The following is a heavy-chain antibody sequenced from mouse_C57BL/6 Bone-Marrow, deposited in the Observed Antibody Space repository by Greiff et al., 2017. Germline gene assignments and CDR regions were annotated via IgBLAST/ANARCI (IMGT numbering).Heavy chain of an antibody. Sequence: EVKLMESGGGLVQPGGSMKLSCAASGFTFSDAWMDWVRQSPEKGLEWVAEIRNKANNHATYYAESVKGRFTISRDDSKSSVYLQMNSLRAEDTGIYYCTRGHDYPRYHWFAYWGQGTLVTVSA. J-gene: IGHJ3*01. CDR1: GFTFSDAW. D-gene: IGHD2-4*01. V-gene: IGHV6-6*01. CDR3: TRGHDYPRYHWFAY. CDR2: IRNKANNHAT.